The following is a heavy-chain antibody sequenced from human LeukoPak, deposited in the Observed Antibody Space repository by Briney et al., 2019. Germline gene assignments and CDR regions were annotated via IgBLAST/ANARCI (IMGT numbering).Heavy chain of an antibody. Sequence: GGSLRLSCVASGFTFSSYWMRWVRQGPGKGLVWVSRISSDGSTTSYADSVKGRFTISRDNAKNTLYLQMNSLRAEDTAVYYCARDSIGYCSSTSCYGDGYYYYYYMDVWGKGTTVTVSS. CDR1: GFTFSSYW. V-gene: IGHV3-74*01. D-gene: IGHD2-2*01. J-gene: IGHJ6*03. CDR2: ISSDGSTT. CDR3: ARDSIGYCSSTSCYGDGYYYYYYMDV.